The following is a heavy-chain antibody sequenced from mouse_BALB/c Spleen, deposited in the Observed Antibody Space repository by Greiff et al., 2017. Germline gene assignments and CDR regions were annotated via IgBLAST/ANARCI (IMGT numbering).Heavy chain of an antibody. D-gene: IGHD2-14*01. CDR3: ARWGYDGYYFDD. V-gene: IGHV1-54*01. J-gene: IGHJ2*01. Sequence: QVQLQQSGAELVRPGTSVKVSCKASGYAFTNYLIEWVKQRPGQGLEWIGVINPGSGGTNYNEKFKGKATLTADKSSSTAYMQLSSLTSDDSAVYFCARWGYDGYYFDDWGQGTTLTVSS. CDR2: INPGSGGT. CDR1: GYAFTNYL.